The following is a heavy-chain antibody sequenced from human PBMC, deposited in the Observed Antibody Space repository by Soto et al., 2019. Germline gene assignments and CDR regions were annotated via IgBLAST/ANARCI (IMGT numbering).Heavy chain of an antibody. Sequence: GGSLRLSCAASGFTFSDYYMSWIRQAPGKGLEWVSYISSSGSTIYYADSVKGRFTISRDNAKNSLYLQMNSLRAEDTAVYYCARDPHGDYVVDNWFDPWGQGTLVTVSS. CDR1: GFTFSDYY. CDR3: ARDPHGDYVVDNWFDP. V-gene: IGHV3-11*01. D-gene: IGHD4-17*01. J-gene: IGHJ5*02. CDR2: ISSSGSTI.